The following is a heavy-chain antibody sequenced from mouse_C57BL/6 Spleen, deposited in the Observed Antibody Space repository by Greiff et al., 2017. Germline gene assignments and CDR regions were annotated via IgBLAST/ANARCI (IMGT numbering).Heavy chain of an antibody. J-gene: IGHJ2*01. D-gene: IGHD1-1*01. V-gene: IGHV5-4*01. CDR1: GFTFSISA. CDR2: ISDGGGDT. Sequence: EVKLMESGGGLVKPGGSLKLSCAASGFTFSISAMSGVRQTPEKRLEWVATISDGGGDTYYPENVRGGFTISRDNAKNNLYLQMSHLKSEDTAVYYCARDPLLLYYFDYWGQGTTLTVSS. CDR3: ARDPLLLYYFDY.